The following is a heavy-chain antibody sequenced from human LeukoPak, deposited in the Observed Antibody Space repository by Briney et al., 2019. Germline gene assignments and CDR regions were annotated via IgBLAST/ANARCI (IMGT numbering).Heavy chain of an antibody. V-gene: IGHV3-48*04. CDR3: ARDHKDWGVFDY. Sequence: PGGSLRLSCAASGFSFSGYSMNWVRQAPGKGLEWLSYITPSSDTIYYADSVKGRSTISRDNAKDSVYLQMNSLRAEDTAVYYCARDHKDWGVFDYWGQGTLVTVSS. CDR2: ITPSSDTI. CDR1: GFSFSGYS. J-gene: IGHJ4*02. D-gene: IGHD7-27*01.